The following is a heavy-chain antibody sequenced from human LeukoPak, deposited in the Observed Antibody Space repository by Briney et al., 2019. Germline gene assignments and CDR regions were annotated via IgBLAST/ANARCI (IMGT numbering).Heavy chain of an antibody. V-gene: IGHV3-53*04. J-gene: IGHJ4*02. Sequence: QPGGSLRLSCAASGFTFSDYYMSWVRQAPGKGLEWVSVIYSGGSTYYADSVKGRFTISRHNSKNTLYLQMNSLRAEDTAVYYCARTMVRGVISSSYYFDYWGQGTLVTVSS. CDR3: ARTMVRGVISSSYYFDY. CDR1: GFTFSDYY. D-gene: IGHD3-10*01. CDR2: IYSGGST.